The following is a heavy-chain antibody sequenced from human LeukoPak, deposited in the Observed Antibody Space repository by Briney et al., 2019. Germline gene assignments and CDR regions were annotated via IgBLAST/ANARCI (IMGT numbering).Heavy chain of an antibody. Sequence: AGGSLRLSCAASGFTFTNYAMAWVRQAPGKGLEWVSGISWNSGSIGYADSVKGRFTISRDNAKNSLYLQMNSLRAEDTALYYCAKDIWHPYQLLPYYYYGMDVWGQGTTVTVSS. J-gene: IGHJ6*02. V-gene: IGHV3-9*01. CDR1: GFTFTNYA. D-gene: IGHD2-2*01. CDR2: ISWNSGSI. CDR3: AKDIWHPYQLLPYYYYGMDV.